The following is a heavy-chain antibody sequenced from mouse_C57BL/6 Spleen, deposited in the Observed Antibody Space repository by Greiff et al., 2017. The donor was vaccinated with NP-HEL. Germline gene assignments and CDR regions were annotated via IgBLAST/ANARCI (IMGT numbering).Heavy chain of an antibody. Sequence: QVQLQQSGAELVRPGTSVKMSCKASGYTFTNYWIGWAKQRPGHGLEWIGDIYPGGGYTNYNEKFKGKATLTADKSSSTAYMQFSSLTSEDSAIYYCARGGYGSSLYYAMDYWGQGTSVTVSS. CDR3: ARGGYGSSLYYAMDY. V-gene: IGHV1-63*01. J-gene: IGHJ4*01. CDR1: GYTFTNYW. CDR2: IYPGGGYT. D-gene: IGHD1-1*01.